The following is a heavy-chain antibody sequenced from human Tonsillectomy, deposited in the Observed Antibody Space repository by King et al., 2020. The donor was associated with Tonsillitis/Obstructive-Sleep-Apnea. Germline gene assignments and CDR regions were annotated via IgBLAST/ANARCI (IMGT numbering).Heavy chain of an antibody. Sequence: GQLVQSGGGLVQPGGSLRLSCAASGFSFDDYAMHWVRLAPGKGLEWVSGISWNSVSIEYADSVQGRFTISRDNAKNSLYLQMNSLRPEDTALYYCAKGTPAEAEDWFDPWGQGTLVTVSS. D-gene: IGHD6-13*01. J-gene: IGHJ5*02. CDR3: AKGTPAEAEDWFDP. CDR1: GFSFDDYA. CDR2: ISWNSVSI. V-gene: IGHV3-9*01.